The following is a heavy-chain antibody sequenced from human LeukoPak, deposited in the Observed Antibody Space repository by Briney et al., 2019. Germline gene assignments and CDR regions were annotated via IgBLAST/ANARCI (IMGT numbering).Heavy chain of an antibody. J-gene: IGHJ6*02. V-gene: IGHV4-34*01. CDR3: ARGSGPEDIVVVPAAIQYGMDV. CDR2: INHSGST. D-gene: IGHD2-2*01. Sequence: SETLSLTCAVYGGSFSGYYWSWIRQPPGKGLEWIGEINHSGSTNYNPSLKSRVTISVDTSKNQFSLKLSSVTVADTAVYYCARGSGPEDIVVVPAAIQYGMDVWGQGTTVTVSS. CDR1: GGSFSGYY.